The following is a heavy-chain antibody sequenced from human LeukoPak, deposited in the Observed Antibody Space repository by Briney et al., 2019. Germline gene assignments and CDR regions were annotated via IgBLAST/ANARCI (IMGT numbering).Heavy chain of an antibody. Sequence: GGSLRLSCAASGFTFSSYAMAWVRQAPGKGPEWVSSIDGDGDDKYYADFVKGRFTISRDNSKNTLYVQMNSLRAEDTAQYFCAKYYYGSGNHYALDIWGQGAMVTVS. J-gene: IGHJ3*02. V-gene: IGHV3-23*01. CDR1: GFTFSSYA. D-gene: IGHD3-10*01. CDR2: IDGDGDDK. CDR3: AKYYYGSGNHYALDI.